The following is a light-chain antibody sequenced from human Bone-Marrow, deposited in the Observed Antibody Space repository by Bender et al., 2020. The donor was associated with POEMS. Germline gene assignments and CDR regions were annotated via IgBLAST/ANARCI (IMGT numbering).Light chain of an antibody. Sequence: SYVLTQPPSVSVAPGQTARITCVEGAIGGKTVVWYQQRPGRAPVVVLYDDRVRPSGVPERFSGSNSGYSAALIITGVEAGDEADYYCQVWDSTIDRPDFGGGTKLTVL. CDR1: AIGGKT. CDR2: DDR. V-gene: IGLV3-21*02. J-gene: IGLJ2*01. CDR3: QVWDSTIDRPD.